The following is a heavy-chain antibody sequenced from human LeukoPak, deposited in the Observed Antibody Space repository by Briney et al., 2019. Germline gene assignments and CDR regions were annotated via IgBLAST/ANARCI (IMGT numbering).Heavy chain of an antibody. CDR2: INHSRST. CDR3: ASLPGYSSSWYFDL. J-gene: IGHJ2*01. V-gene: IGHV4-34*01. D-gene: IGHD6-13*01. Sequence: PSETLSLTCAVDGGSFSVYYWSWIRHPPGKGLEWIGEINHSRSTNYNPSLKRRVTISVDTSKNQFSLKLSSVTGADTAVYYCASLPGYSSSWYFDLWGRGTLVTVSS. CDR1: GGSFSVYY.